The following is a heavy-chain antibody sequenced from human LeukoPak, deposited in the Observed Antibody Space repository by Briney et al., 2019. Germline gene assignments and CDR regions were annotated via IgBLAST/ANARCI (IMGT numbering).Heavy chain of an antibody. Sequence: GGSLRLSCAASGFTFSSYSMNWVRQAPGKGLEWVSSISSSSSYIYYADSVKGRFTISRDNAKNSLYLQMNSLRAEDTAVYYCAKELPISMVRDWGQGTLVTVSS. V-gene: IGHV3-21*01. J-gene: IGHJ4*02. D-gene: IGHD3-10*01. CDR3: AKELPISMVRD. CDR1: GFTFSSYS. CDR2: ISSSSSYI.